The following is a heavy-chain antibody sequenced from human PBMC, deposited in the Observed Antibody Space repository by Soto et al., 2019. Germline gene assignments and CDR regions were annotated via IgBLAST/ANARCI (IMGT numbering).Heavy chain of an antibody. V-gene: IGHV1-46*01. CDR1: GYTFTTNF. J-gene: IGHJ4*02. CDR3: ARSSTTYYYQSSPYWPDKELDI. D-gene: IGHD3-22*01. CDR2: INPSGGSR. Sequence: ASVKVSCKASGYTFTTNFLRWVRQAPGHGLEWMGIINPSGGSRTYAQKFRGRVTMTRDTSTSTLYMDLSSLRSENTAVYCCARSSTTYYYQSSPYWPDKELDIWGQGTLVTVSS.